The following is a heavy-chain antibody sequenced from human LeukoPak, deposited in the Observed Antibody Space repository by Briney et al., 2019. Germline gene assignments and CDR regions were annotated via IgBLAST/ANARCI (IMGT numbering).Heavy chain of an antibody. CDR1: GDSISSDIYY. CDR2: IHYSGST. J-gene: IGHJ6*03. V-gene: IGHV4-30-4*08. CDR3: ARVLYYYMDV. Sequence: SQTLSLTCTVSGDSISSDIYYWSWIRQPPGKGLEWIGYIHYSGSTYYNPSLKSRVTISVDTSKNQFSLKLNSVAAADTAVYYCARVLYYYMDVWGKGTTVTVSS.